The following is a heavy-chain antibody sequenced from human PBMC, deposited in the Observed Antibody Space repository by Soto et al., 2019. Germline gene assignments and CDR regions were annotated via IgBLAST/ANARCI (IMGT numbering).Heavy chain of an antibody. Sequence: GGSLRLSCAASGFTFSSYSMNWVRQAPGKGLEWVSSISSSSSYIYYADSVKGRFTISRDNAKNSLYLQMNSLRAEDTAVYYCARSLMVRVDLLWFDPWGQGTLVTVSS. J-gene: IGHJ5*02. CDR2: ISSSSSYI. V-gene: IGHV3-21*01. D-gene: IGHD3-10*01. CDR3: ARSLMVRVDLLWFDP. CDR1: GFTFSSYS.